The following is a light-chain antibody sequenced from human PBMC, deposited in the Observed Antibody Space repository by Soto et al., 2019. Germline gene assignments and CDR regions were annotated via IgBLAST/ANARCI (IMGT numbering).Light chain of an antibody. CDR2: GVS. J-gene: IGKJ1*01. CDR1: QSVSSNY. V-gene: IGKV3-20*01. CDR3: QQYDTSPMT. Sequence: EIVLTQSPGTLSLSPWERATLSCRASQSVSSNYLAWYQQKPGQAPRLLISGVSTRATGIPDRFSGSGSGTDFTLTISRLEPEDFAVYYCQQYDTSPMTFGQGTKVDIK.